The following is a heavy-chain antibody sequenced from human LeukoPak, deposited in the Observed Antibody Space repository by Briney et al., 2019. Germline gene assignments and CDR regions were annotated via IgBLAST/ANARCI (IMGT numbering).Heavy chain of an antibody. CDR3: ANGGDCYFS. D-gene: IGHD2-21*02. V-gene: IGHV3-23*01. CDR1: GFTFSDYY. Sequence: GGSLRLSCAASGFTFSDYYMSWVRQAPGKGLEWVSAISGSGGSTYYADSVKGRFTISRDNSRNTLYLQMNSLRAEDTAVYYCANGGDCYFSWGQGTLVTVSS. J-gene: IGHJ5*02. CDR2: ISGSGGST.